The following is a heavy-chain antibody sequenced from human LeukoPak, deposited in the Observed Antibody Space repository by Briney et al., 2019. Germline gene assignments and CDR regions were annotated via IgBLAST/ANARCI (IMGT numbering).Heavy chain of an antibody. CDR2: IQYDGSSK. CDR1: GFTFRSYG. J-gene: IGHJ4*02. V-gene: IGHV3-30*02. CDR3: VKGGYCGSSSCHLLPYDY. D-gene: IGHD2-2*01. Sequence: GGSLRLSCVASGFTFRSYGMHWVRQAPGKGLEWVSFIQYDGSSKYYADSVKGRFIISRDNAENTLDLQMNSLRSEDTALYYCVKGGYCGSSSCHLLPYDYWGPGTLVTVSA.